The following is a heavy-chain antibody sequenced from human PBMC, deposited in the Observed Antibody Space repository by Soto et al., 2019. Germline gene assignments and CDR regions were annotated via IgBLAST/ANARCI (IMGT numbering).Heavy chain of an antibody. CDR1: GFTFSSYA. Sequence: PGGSLRLSCAASGFTFSSYAMSWVRQAPGKGLEWVSGIDGSGRNTYYADSVKGRFTISRDNSKNTLPVQMGSLRVEDTALYYCAKNGRSVCPAVTCYFQAPDYWGQGTRVTVSA. CDR3: AKNGRSVCPAVTCYFQAPDY. V-gene: IGHV3-23*01. D-gene: IGHD2-21*01. J-gene: IGHJ4*02. CDR2: IDGSGRNT.